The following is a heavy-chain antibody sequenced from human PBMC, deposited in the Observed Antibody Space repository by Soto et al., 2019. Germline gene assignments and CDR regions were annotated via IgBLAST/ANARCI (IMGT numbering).Heavy chain of an antibody. Sequence: SETLSLTCTVSGGCISSYYWSWIRQPPGKGLEWIGYIYYSGSTNYNPSLKSRVTISVDTSKNQFSLKLSSVTAADTAVYYCARQWGYYDFWSGYFSGSNWYDPWGQGTLVTVSS. J-gene: IGHJ5*02. CDR3: ARQWGYYDFWSGYFSGSNWYDP. CDR1: GGCISSYY. V-gene: IGHV4-59*08. CDR2: IYYSGST. D-gene: IGHD3-3*01.